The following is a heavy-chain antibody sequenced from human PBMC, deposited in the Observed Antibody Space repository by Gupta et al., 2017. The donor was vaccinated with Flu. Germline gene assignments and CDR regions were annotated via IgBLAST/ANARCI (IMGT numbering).Heavy chain of an antibody. Sequence: EVQLVESGGGLVQPGGSLRLSCAASGFTFSDYEMTWVRQAPGKGLEWLSYIISSRTTISYADSVKGRFTISRDNTKNSLHLQMDSLRAEDTGVYYCARSPPYCSVTSCSFDYWGQGTLVTVSS. J-gene: IGHJ4*02. V-gene: IGHV3-48*03. CDR2: IISSRTTI. CDR3: ARSPPYCSVTSCSFDY. CDR1: GFTFSDYE. D-gene: IGHD2-15*01.